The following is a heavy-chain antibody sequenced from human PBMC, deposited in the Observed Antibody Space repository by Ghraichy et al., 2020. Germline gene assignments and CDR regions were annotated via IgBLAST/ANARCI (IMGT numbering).Heavy chain of an antibody. CDR1: GFTFNSYA. Sequence: GGSLRLSCAASGFTFNSYAMGWVRQAPGKGLEWVSTINEHGRATYYAASVKGRFTISRENSRDTLFLQVNSLRFDDTAVYYCAKEGRPYSGGGYFDLWGRGTLVTVSS. V-gene: IGHV3-23*01. J-gene: IGHJ2*01. D-gene: IGHD5-18*01. CDR2: INEHGRAT. CDR3: AKEGRPYSGGGYFDL.